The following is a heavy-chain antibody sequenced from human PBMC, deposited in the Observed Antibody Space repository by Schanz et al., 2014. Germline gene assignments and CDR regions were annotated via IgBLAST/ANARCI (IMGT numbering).Heavy chain of an antibody. CDR2: INSVGSNT. Sequence: EVQLLESGGGLAQPGGSLRLSCAASGFTFSSHWMHWVRQDPGKGLVWVARINSVGSNTDYADSVTGRFTMSRDNAKNSVFLQMNSLRAEDTAVYYCVRDSFFAFDYWGQGTLVTVSS. J-gene: IGHJ4*02. CDR3: VRDSFFAFDY. CDR1: GFTFSSHW. V-gene: IGHV3-74*01. D-gene: IGHD3-3*01.